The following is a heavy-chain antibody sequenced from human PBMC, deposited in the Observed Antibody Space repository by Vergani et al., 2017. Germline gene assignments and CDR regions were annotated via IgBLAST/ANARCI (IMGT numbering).Heavy chain of an antibody. V-gene: IGHV4-4*01. D-gene: IGHD3-16*01. Sequence: VQLVESGGGLVPPGRSLRLSCAASGFSFGDYAMTWVRQAPGKGLEWIGEIHRSRSTNYNPSLRRRVTISLDKSKNQFSLKLTSVTAADTAVYFCASNPRLGGDVVDSWGQGTLVTVSS. CDR3: ASNPRLGGDVVDS. CDR1: GFSFGDYA. CDR2: IHRSRST. J-gene: IGHJ4*02.